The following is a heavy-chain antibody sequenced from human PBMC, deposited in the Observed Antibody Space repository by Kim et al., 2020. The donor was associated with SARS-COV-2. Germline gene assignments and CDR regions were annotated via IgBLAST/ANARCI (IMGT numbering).Heavy chain of an antibody. J-gene: IGHJ4*02. CDR2: INTNTGSP. D-gene: IGHD2-2*01. V-gene: IGHV7-4-1*02. Sequence: ASVKVSCKASGYTFTTYSMNWVRQAPGQGLEWMGWINTNTGSPTYAQGFTGRFVFSLDTSVSTAYLQISSLKAEDTAVYYCARRCTSCYASLDYWGQGTLVTVSS. CDR3: ARRCTSCYASLDY. CDR1: GYTFTTYS.